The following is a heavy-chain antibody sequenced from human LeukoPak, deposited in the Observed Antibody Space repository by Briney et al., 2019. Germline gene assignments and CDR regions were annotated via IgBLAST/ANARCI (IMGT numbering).Heavy chain of an antibody. V-gene: IGHV4-4*07. Sequence: SETLSLTCTVSGGSTSSYYWSWIRQPAGKGLEWIGRIYTSGSTNYNPSLKSRVTMSVDTSKNQFSLKLSSVTAADTAVYYCARGVVRRGPDNWFDPWGQGTLVTVSS. CDR2: IYTSGST. CDR3: ARGVVRRGPDNWFDP. CDR1: GGSTSSYY. J-gene: IGHJ5*02. D-gene: IGHD2-2*01.